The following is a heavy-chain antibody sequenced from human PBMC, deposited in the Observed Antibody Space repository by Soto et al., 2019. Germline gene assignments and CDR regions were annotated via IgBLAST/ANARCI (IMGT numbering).Heavy chain of an antibody. D-gene: IGHD3-22*01. V-gene: IGHV5-51*01. J-gene: IGHJ4*02. CDR3: ARAGRNSSHLKRGDYFDY. CDR2: IYPGDSDT. Sequence: GESLKISCKGSGYSFTSYWIGWVRQMPGKGLEWMGIIYPGDSDTRYSPSFQGQVTISADKSISTAYLKLSSVTAADTAVYYCARAGRNSSHLKRGDYFDYWGQGTLVTVSS. CDR1: GYSFTSYW.